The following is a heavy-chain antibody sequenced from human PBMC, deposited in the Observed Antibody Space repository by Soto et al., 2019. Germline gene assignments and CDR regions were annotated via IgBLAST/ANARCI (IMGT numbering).Heavy chain of an antibody. J-gene: IGHJ5*02. D-gene: IGHD6-6*01. CDR3: ARDPRAARPQYDSERFDP. CDR1: GYTFTSYG. V-gene: IGHV1-18*01. Sequence: QVQLVQSGAEVKKPGASVKVSCKASGYTFTSYGISWVRQAPGQGLEWMGWISAYNGNTNYAQKLQGRVTMTTDTSTSTAYMELRSLIADDTAVYYCARDPRAARPQYDSERFDPWGQGTLVTVSS. CDR2: ISAYNGNT.